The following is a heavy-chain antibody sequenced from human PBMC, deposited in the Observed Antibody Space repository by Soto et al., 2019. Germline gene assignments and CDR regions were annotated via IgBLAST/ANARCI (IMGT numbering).Heavy chain of an antibody. Sequence: GGSLRLSCAASGFTFSTYEMNWARQAPGKGLEWVSYISSSGTNIYYADSVKGRFTISRDNAKDSLYLQMNSLRAEDTAVYYCARRALTTSYYGLDVWGQGTTVTVSS. J-gene: IGHJ6*02. V-gene: IGHV3-48*03. CDR3: ARRALTTSYYGLDV. CDR2: ISSSGTNI. CDR1: GFTFSTYE. D-gene: IGHD3-3*02.